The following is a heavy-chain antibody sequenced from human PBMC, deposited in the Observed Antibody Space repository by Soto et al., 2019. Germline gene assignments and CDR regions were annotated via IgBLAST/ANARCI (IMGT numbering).Heavy chain of an antibody. CDR1: GGSVSSGDYY. Sequence: QVQLQESGPGLVKPSQTLSLTCTVSGGSVSSGDYYWSWIRQPPGKGLEWIGYIYSSGSADYNPSPKRRLTISIDTSKNQFSLKLSSVTAADTAVYYCARVPYLHDSGDYYFDYWGQGTLVTVSS. D-gene: IGHD4-17*01. CDR2: IYSSGSA. J-gene: IGHJ4*02. V-gene: IGHV4-30-4*08. CDR3: ARVPYLHDSGDYYFDY.